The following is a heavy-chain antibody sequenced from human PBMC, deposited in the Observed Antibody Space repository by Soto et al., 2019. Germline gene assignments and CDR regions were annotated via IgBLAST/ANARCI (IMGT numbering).Heavy chain of an antibody. J-gene: IGHJ4*02. D-gene: IGHD6-6*01. CDR1: GGTFSSYA. Sequence: QVQLVQSGAEVKKPGSSVKVSCKASGGTFSSYAISWVRQAPGQGLEWMGGIIPIFGTANYAQKFQGRVTITADESTSTAYMELCSLRSEDTAVYYCARDTGIEYSSSGFFDYWGQGTLVTVSS. V-gene: IGHV1-69*01. CDR2: IIPIFGTA. CDR3: ARDTGIEYSSSGFFDY.